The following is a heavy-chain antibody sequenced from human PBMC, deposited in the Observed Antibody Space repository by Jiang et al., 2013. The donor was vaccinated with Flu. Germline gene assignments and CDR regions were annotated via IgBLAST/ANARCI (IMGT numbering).Heavy chain of an antibody. CDR3: ARDVVTIFTYGMDV. D-gene: IGHD3-3*01. CDR2: INTNTGNP. J-gene: IGHJ6*02. Sequence: NWVRQAPGQGLEWMGWINTNTGNPTYAQGFTGRFVFSLDTSVSTAYLQISSLKAEDTAVYYCARDVVTIFTYGMDVWGQGTTVTVSS. V-gene: IGHV7-4-1*02.